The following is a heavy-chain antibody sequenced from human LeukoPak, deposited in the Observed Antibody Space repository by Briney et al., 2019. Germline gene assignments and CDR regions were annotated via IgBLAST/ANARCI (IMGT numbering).Heavy chain of an antibody. CDR3: ARVRPFYSNYFDY. V-gene: IGHV3-7*04. Sequence: GGSLRLSCAASGFTFSSYWMSWVRQAPGKGLEWVANIKQDGSEKYYVDSVKGRFTISRDNAKNSLYLQMNSLRAEDTAVYYCARVRPFYSNYFDYWGQGTLVTVSS. D-gene: IGHD4-11*01. CDR1: GFTFSSYW. CDR2: IKQDGSEK. J-gene: IGHJ4*02.